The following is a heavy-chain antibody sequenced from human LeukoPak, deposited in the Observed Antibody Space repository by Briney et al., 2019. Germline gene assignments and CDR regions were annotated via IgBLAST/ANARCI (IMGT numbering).Heavy chain of an antibody. CDR1: GFTFSSYW. CDR2: IKQDGSEK. J-gene: IGHJ4*02. CDR3: ARDDSGSPDY. D-gene: IGHD1-26*01. Sequence: GGSLRLSCAVSGFTFSSYWMSWVRQAPGKGLEWVANIKQDGSEKYYVDSVKGRFTISRDNAKNSLYLQMNSLRAEDTAVYYCARDDSGSPDYWGQGTLVTVSS. V-gene: IGHV3-7*01.